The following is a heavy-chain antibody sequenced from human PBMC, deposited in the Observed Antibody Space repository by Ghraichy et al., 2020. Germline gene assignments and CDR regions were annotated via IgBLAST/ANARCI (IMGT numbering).Heavy chain of an antibody. V-gene: IGHV4-34*01. CDR1: SGSFSGFH. Sequence: SETLSLTCTVYSGSFSGFHWSWTRQPPGKGLEWIGEVDHTGSTTYNPSLNSRVTISVAVTAADTAVYYCAKWAGTAVGFNYWYFDFWGRGTLVTVSS. J-gene: IGHJ2*01. D-gene: IGHD3-10*01. CDR3: WYFDF. CDR2: VDHTGST.